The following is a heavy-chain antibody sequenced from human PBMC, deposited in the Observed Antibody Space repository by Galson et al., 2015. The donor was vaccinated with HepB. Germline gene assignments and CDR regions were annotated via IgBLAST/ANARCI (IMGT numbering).Heavy chain of an antibody. Sequence: SLRLSCAASGFTFSSYWMSWVRQAPGKGLEWVANIKQDGSEKYYVDSVKGRFTISRDNAKNSLYLQMNSLRAEDTAVYYCARDSLKAVAGLRWFDPWGQGTLVTVSS. D-gene: IGHD6-19*01. CDR1: GFTFSSYW. V-gene: IGHV3-7*03. J-gene: IGHJ5*02. CDR2: IKQDGSEK. CDR3: ARDSLKAVAGLRWFDP.